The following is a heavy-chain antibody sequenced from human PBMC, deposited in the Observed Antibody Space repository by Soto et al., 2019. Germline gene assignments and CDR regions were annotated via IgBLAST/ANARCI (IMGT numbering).Heavy chain of an antibody. CDR2: IKQDGSET. J-gene: IGHJ4*02. Sequence: DVQLVESGGGLVQPGGSLRLSCAASGFTFSNYWMTWVRQAPGKGLEWVANIKQDGSETYYVDSVKGRFTISRDNAKNSLYLQMNSLRVEDTAVYYCARIRYSDFWGQGTLVTVSS. V-gene: IGHV3-7*05. CDR1: GFTFSNYW. CDR3: ARIRYSDF.